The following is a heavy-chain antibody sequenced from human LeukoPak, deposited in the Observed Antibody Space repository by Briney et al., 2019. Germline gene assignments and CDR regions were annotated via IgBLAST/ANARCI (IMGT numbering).Heavy chain of an antibody. J-gene: IGHJ4*02. CDR2: INHSGST. Sequence: TSETLSLTCAVYGVSFSGYYWSWIRQPPGKGLEWIGEINHSGSTNYNPSLKSRVTISVDTSKNQFSLKLSSVTAADTAVYYCARGVVPALVDWGQGTLVTVSS. CDR3: ARGVVPALVD. V-gene: IGHV4-34*01. CDR1: GVSFSGYY. D-gene: IGHD2-2*01.